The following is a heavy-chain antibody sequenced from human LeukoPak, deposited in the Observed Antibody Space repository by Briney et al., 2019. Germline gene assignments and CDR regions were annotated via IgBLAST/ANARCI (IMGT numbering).Heavy chain of an antibody. CDR3: ARVPLYYYYMDV. Sequence: ASVKVSCKASGYTFTGYYMYWVRQAPGQGLEWMGWINPNSGGTNDAQKFQGRVTMARDTSISTAYMELSRLRSDDTAVYYCARVPLYYYYMDVWGKGTTVTVSS. V-gene: IGHV1-2*02. CDR2: INPNSGGT. J-gene: IGHJ6*03. CDR1: GYTFTGYY.